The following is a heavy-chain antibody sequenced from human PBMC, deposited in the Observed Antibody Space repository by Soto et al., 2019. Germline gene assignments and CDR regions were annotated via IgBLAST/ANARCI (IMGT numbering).Heavy chain of an antibody. CDR1: GLTISNAW. Sequence: EVQLVDSGGGFIYPGGSLRLSCAASGLTISNAWMNWVRQAPGKGLEWVGRIKTNTEGGTTDYAATVKGRFTVSRDDSTSTLYLQMNSLKAEDTAVYYCTTGSVEGVWGQGTMVTVSS. CDR2: IKTNTEGGTT. D-gene: IGHD2-15*01. V-gene: IGHV3-15*07. J-gene: IGHJ6*02. CDR3: TTGSVEGV.